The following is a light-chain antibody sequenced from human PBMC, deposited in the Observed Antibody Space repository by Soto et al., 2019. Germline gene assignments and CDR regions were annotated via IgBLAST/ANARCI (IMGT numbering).Light chain of an antibody. CDR2: DAS. J-gene: IGKJ1*01. V-gene: IGKV3D-15*01. Sequence: EIVMTQSPATLSVSPGERATLSCRASQSVSGNLAWYQQKPGQAPRLLIYDASTIATGVPPRFSGSGSGTDCTLTISSLPSEGFAVCCCQQYTHWPPTFGNGNKV. CDR3: QQYTHWPPT. CDR1: QSVSGN.